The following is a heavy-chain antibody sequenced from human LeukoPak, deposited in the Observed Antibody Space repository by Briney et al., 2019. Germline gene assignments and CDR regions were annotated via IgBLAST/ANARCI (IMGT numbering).Heavy chain of an antibody. V-gene: IGHV1-69*01. J-gene: IGHJ4*02. Sequence: SVKVSCKASGGIFSNYGICWVRQAPGQGLEWMGGIIPIFGTANYAQKFQGRVTITADESTATVYMELSSLRSEDTAVYYCARDITMVRRVYFDYWGQGTLVTVSS. D-gene: IGHD3-10*01. CDR1: GGIFSNYG. CDR2: IIPIFGTA. CDR3: ARDITMVRRVYFDY.